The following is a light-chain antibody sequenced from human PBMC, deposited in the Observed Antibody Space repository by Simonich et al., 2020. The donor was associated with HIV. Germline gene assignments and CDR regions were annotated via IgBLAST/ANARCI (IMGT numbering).Light chain of an antibody. CDR3: QQSYSTSLLT. J-gene: IGKJ4*01. CDR2: AAS. Sequence: DIQMTQSPSSLSASVGDRVTITCRASQRISSYLNWDQQKPGKAPKLLIYAASTLQSGVPSRFSGSGSGTDFPLTISSLQPEDFATYYCQQSYSTSLLTFGGGTKVEIK. CDR1: QRISSY. V-gene: IGKV1-39*01.